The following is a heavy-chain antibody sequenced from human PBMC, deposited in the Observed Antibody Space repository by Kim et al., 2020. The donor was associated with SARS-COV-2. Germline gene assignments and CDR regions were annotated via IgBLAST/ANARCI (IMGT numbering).Heavy chain of an antibody. CDR2: INPSGGST. D-gene: IGHD3-10*01. CDR3: ARDRLMVRGVTPTRGGWFDP. Sequence: ASVKVSCKASGYTFTSYYMHWVRQAPGQGLEWMGIINPSGGSTSYAQKFQGRVTMTRDTSTSTVYMELSSLRSEDTAVYYCARDRLMVRGVTPTRGGWFDPWGQGTLVTVSS. CDR1: GYTFTSYY. V-gene: IGHV1-46*01. J-gene: IGHJ5*02.